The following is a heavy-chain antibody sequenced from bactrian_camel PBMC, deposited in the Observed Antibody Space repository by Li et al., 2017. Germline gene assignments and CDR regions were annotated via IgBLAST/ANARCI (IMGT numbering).Heavy chain of an antibody. CDR2: IDTDNSA. D-gene: IGHD2*01. Sequence: VQLVESGGGSVQAGGSLRLSCAASGDTYRSECMAWFRQAPGAGREGVANIDTDNSATYADSVKGRFTISRDNAKNTLLLQLNSLKTEDTAMYYCAYDLLGAYSYSLGYWGQGTQVTVS. CDR1: GDTYRSEC. CDR3: AYDLLGAYSYSLGY. J-gene: IGHJ4*01. V-gene: IGHV3S42*01.